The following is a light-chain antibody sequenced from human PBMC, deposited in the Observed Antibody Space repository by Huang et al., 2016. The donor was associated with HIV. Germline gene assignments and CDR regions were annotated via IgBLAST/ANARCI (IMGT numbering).Light chain of an antibody. CDR3: QQYDYWPPVT. J-gene: IGKJ1*01. V-gene: IGKV3-15*01. CDR2: GAS. CDR1: QSIKSN. Sequence: IVMTQSPVTLSVSPGEKAALSCRAGQSIKSNLAVYQQKTGQAPRLLIYGASTRATGVPARFSGSGSGTEFTLTINNLQSDDFAVYYCQQYDYWPPVTFGQGTKV.